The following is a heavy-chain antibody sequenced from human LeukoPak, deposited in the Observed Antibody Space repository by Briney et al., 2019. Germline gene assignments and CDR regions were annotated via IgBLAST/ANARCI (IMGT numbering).Heavy chain of an antibody. CDR3: TRGLVV. CDR2: ISSSGSAI. CDR1: GFPLSSYS. J-gene: IGHJ4*02. Sequence: PGGSLRLSCAASGFPLSSYSINWVRQAPGKGLEWVSYISSSGSAIYYLDSVKGRFTVSRDNAKNSLFLQMNSPRAEDTAVYYCTRGLVVWGQGTLVTVSS. D-gene: IGHD2-2*01. V-gene: IGHV3-48*01.